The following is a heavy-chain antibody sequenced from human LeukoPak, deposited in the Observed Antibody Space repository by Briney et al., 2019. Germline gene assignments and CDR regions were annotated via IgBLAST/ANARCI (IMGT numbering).Heavy chain of an antibody. V-gene: IGHV1-24*01. CDR1: GYTLTELS. D-gene: IGHD3-10*01. CDR3: VSSGGITVGFGSCYN. J-gene: IGHJ4*02. Sequence: ASVKVSCKVSGYTLTELSMHWVRQAPGKGLEWMGGFDPEDGETIYAQKFQGRVTMTEDTSTDTAYMELSSLRSEDTAGYYCVSSGGITVGFGSCYNWGQGTLVTASS. CDR2: FDPEDGET.